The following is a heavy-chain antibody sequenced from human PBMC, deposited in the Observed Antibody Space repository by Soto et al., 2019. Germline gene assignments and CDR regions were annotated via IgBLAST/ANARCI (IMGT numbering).Heavy chain of an antibody. Sequence: EVQLLESGGGLVQPGGSLRLSCAASGFTFSSYAMSWVRQAPGRGLEWVSAISGSGGSTYYADSVKGRFTISRDNSKNTLYLQMNSLRAEDTAVYYCAVSAYYYYGMDVWGQGTTVTVSS. CDR3: AVSAYYYYGMDV. CDR2: ISGSGGST. V-gene: IGHV3-23*01. CDR1: GFTFSSYA. J-gene: IGHJ6*02.